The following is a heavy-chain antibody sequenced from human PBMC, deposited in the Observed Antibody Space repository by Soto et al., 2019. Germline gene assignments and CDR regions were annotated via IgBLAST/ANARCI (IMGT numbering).Heavy chain of an antibody. CDR2: ISAYNGNT. Sequence: ASVKVSCKASGYTFTSYGISWLLQAPGQGLEWMGWISAYNGNTNYAQKLQGRVTMTTDTSTSTAYMELRSLRSDDTAVYYCAREIERYYYGMDVWGQGTTVTVSS. CDR1: GYTFTSYG. CDR3: AREIERYYYGMDV. D-gene: IGHD3-22*01. V-gene: IGHV1-18*01. J-gene: IGHJ6*02.